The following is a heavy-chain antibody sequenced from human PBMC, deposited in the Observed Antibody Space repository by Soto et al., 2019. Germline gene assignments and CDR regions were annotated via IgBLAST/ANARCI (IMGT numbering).Heavy chain of an antibody. CDR2: IGGSGATI. CDR3: AKLRDFVVLPAGILDY. V-gene: IGHV3-23*01. D-gene: IGHD2-8*01. CDR1: GFPFSAYA. Sequence: GGSLRLSCTASGFPFSAYAMNWVRQAPGKGLEWVSGIGGSGATIYYTDSVKGRFTISRDDFRNTLYLQMNSLRTEDTAIYYCAKLRDFVVLPAGILDYWGPGTLVTVSS. J-gene: IGHJ4*02.